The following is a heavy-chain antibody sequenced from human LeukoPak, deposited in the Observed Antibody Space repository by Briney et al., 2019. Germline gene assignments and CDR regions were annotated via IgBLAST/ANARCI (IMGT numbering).Heavy chain of an antibody. CDR3: ARGYGGNSHPGY. V-gene: IGHV3-53*01. D-gene: IGHD4-23*01. J-gene: IGHJ4*02. CDR1: GFTVSSNQ. CDR2: VYSAGGT. Sequence: GGSLRHSCAAFGFTVSSNQMSWVRQAPGKGLEWVSLVYSAGGTHYVDSVKGRFTISRDNSKNTLYLQMDNLRAEDTAVYYCARGYGGNSHPGYWGQGTLVTVSS.